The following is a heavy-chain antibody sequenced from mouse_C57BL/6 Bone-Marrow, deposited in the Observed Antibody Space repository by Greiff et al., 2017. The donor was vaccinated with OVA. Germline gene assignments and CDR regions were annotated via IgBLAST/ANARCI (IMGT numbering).Heavy chain of an antibody. D-gene: IGHD1-1*01. J-gene: IGHJ4*01. CDR1: GFTFSNYG. Sequence: VQLVESGGGLVQPGGSLKLSCAASGFTFSNYGMAWVRQAPRQGPEWVAFISHLAYSIYYAHTVTGRFTFSRENATNTLYLEVSSLSSEDTDMYYCARHVTSESMDYWGQGTSVTVSS. CDR3: ARHVTSESMDY. CDR2: ISHLAYSI. V-gene: IGHV5-15*01.